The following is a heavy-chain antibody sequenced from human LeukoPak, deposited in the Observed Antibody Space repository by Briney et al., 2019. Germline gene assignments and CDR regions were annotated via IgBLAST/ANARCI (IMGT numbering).Heavy chain of an antibody. J-gene: IGHJ4*02. CDR1: GFTFTSYA. CDR3: AKDPRVDSRVANPCH. CDR2: ISGSGGST. D-gene: IGHD3-3*01. Sequence: GGSLRLSSAASGFTFTSYAMSLGREAPGEGLEWVSDISGSGGSTYYADSVKGRFTISRDNSKSTLFLQMNSLRAEDTAVYYCAKDPRVDSRVANPCHWGQGTLVTVSS. V-gene: IGHV3-23*01.